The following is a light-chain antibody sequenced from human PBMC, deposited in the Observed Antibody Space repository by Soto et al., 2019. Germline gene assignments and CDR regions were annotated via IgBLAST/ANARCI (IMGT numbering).Light chain of an antibody. Sequence: EIVLTQSPGTLSLSPGERATLSCRASQSISSNYIAWYQQKPGRAPRLLIYGASSRASGIPDSFSGSGSVTAFTLTISRLETEDFAVYYCQHYGSSPTTFGQGTKVEIK. CDR3: QHYGSSPTT. V-gene: IGKV3-20*01. CDR1: QSISSNY. J-gene: IGKJ1*01. CDR2: GAS.